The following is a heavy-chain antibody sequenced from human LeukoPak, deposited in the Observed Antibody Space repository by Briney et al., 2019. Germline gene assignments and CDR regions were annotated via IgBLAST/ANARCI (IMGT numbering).Heavy chain of an antibody. D-gene: IGHD3-22*01. CDR2: INHSGST. J-gene: IGHJ4*02. Sequence: SETLSLTCTVSGGSISSSSYYWSWIRQPPGKGLEWIGEINHSGSTNYNPSLKSRVTISVDTSKNQFSLKLSSVTAADTAVYYCARLTASSGYYYVKGFGYFDYWGQGTLVTVSS. V-gene: IGHV4-39*07. CDR3: ARLTASSGYYYVKGFGYFDY. CDR1: GGSISSSSYY.